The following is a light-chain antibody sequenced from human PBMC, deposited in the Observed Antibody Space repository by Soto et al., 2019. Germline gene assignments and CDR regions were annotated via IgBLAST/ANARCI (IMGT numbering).Light chain of an antibody. J-gene: IGKJ3*01. Sequence: EIVMTQSPATLSVSPGERATLSCRASQSVSTKLAWYQQKPDQAPRLLIYGASTRATGIPARFSGSGSGTEFTLTISSLQSEDFAVYYCQQYNNWPPFTFGPGTKVDI. CDR1: QSVSTK. CDR3: QQYNNWPPFT. V-gene: IGKV3-15*01. CDR2: GAS.